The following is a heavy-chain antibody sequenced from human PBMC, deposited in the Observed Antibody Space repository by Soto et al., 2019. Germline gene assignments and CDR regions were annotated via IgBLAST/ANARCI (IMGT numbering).Heavy chain of an antibody. V-gene: IGHV1-2*02. CDR2: INPNSGDT. CDR1: GYTFTGYY. Sequence: QVQLVQSGAEVKKPGASVKVSCKASGYTFTGYYMHWVRQAPGQGLEWMGWINPNSGDTKSAQNFQGRVTMARDTSISTAYMELGRLTSDDTAVYYCVRGPREWVGEVYSFDFWGQGTPVTVSS. D-gene: IGHD3-10*01. CDR3: VRGPREWVGEVYSFDF. J-gene: IGHJ4*02.